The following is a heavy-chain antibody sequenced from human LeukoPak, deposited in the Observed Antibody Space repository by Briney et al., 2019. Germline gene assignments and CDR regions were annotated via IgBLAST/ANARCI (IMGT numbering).Heavy chain of an antibody. V-gene: IGHV3-23*01. CDR3: AKDLDIAAAH. CDR2: ISGSGGST. J-gene: IGHJ4*02. Sequence: PGGSLRLSCAASGFTFSSYAMSWVRQAPGKGLEWVSAISGSGGSTYYADSVKGRFSISRDNSKNTLYLQMNSLRADDAAVYYCAKDLDIAAAHWGQGTLVTVSS. CDR1: GFTFSSYA. D-gene: IGHD6-13*01.